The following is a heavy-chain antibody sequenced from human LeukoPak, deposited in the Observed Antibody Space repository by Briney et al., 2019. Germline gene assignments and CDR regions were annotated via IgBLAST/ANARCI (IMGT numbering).Heavy chain of an antibody. D-gene: IGHD3-22*01. CDR3: ARRDVDDSSGYYYGFFDY. J-gene: IGHJ4*02. CDR1: GYSFTSYW. Sequence: GESLKISCKGSGYSFTSYWIGWVRQMPGKGLKWMGIIYPGDSDTRYSPSFQGQVTISADKSISTAYLQWSSLKASDTAMYYCARRDVDDSSGYYYGFFDYWGQGTLVTVSS. V-gene: IGHV5-51*03. CDR2: IYPGDSDT.